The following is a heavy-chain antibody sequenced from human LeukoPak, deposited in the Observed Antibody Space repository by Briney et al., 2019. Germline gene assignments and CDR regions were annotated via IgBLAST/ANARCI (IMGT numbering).Heavy chain of an antibody. J-gene: IGHJ4*02. CDR2: IIPIFGTA. CDR3: ARGPELERFDY. CDR1: GGTFSIYA. Sequence: ASVKVSCKASGGTFSIYAISWVRQAPGQGLEWMGGIIPIFGTANYAQKFQGRVTITTDESTSTAYMELSSLRSEDTAVYYCARGPELERFDYWGQGTLVTVSS. V-gene: IGHV1-69*05. D-gene: IGHD1-1*01.